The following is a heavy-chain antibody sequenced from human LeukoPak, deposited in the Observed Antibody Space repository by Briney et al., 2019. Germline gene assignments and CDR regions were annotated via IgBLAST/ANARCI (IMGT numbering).Heavy chain of an antibody. CDR1: GYTLTEIS. CDR2: FDPEDGET. D-gene: IGHD3-22*01. Sequence: ASVKVSCKVSGYTLTEISMHWVRQAPGKGLEWMGGFDPEDGETIYAQKFQGRVTMTEDTSTDTAYMELSSLRSEDTAVYYCARMGYDSSGLDYWGQGTLVTVSS. CDR3: ARMGYDSSGLDY. V-gene: IGHV1-24*01. J-gene: IGHJ4*02.